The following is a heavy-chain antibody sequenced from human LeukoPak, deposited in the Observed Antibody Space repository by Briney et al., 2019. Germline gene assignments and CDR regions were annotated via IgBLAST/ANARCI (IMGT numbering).Heavy chain of an antibody. J-gene: IGHJ4*01. CDR3: ASAGYSSFFYFDY. CDR2: ISYDGSNK. V-gene: IGHV3-30-3*01. D-gene: IGHD5-18*01. CDR1: GFTFNSYA. Sequence: GGSLRLSCAASGFTFNSYAMHWVRQAPGKGLEWVAVISYDGSNKYYADSVKGRFTISRDNSKNTLYLQMNSLRAEDTAVYYCASAGYSSFFYFDYWGQGTLVTASS.